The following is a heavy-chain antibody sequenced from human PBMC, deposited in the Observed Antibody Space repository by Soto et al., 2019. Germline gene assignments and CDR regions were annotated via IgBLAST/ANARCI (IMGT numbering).Heavy chain of an antibody. Sequence: PSETLSLTCTVSGGSISSSSYYWGWIRQPPGKGLEWIGSIYYSGSTYYNPSLKSRVTISVDTSKNQFSLKLSSVTAADTAVYYCAGVTYGSGSYYKPGPEWDLDYWGQGTLVTVSS. CDR3: AGVTYGSGSYYKPGPEWDLDY. V-gene: IGHV4-39*01. D-gene: IGHD3-10*01. CDR2: IYYSGST. CDR1: GGSISSSSYY. J-gene: IGHJ4*02.